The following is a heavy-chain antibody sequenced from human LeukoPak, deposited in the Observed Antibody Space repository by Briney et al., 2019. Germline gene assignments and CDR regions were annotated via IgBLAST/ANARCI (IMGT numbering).Heavy chain of an antibody. CDR1: GYTFTSYG. V-gene: IGHV1-18*01. Sequence: ASVKVSCKASGYTFTSYGVTWVRQAPGQGLEWMGWISAYNGNTNYAQNVQGRVTMSRDTSTSTACMELRSLRSDDTAVYYCARESRYYDSSGYYYLPYWYFDLWGRGTLVTVSS. D-gene: IGHD3-22*01. J-gene: IGHJ2*01. CDR3: ARESRYYDSSGYYYLPYWYFDL. CDR2: ISAYNGNT.